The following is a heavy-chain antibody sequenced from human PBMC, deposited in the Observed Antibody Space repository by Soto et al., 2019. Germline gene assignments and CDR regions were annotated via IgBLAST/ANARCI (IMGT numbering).Heavy chain of an antibody. CDR3: ARLPYYYDSSGYL. CDR1: GGTFSSYA. CDR2: IIPIFGTA. J-gene: IGHJ4*02. D-gene: IGHD3-22*01. Sequence: LVKVSCKASGGTFSSYAISWVRQAPGQGLEWMGGIIPIFGTANYAQKFQGRVTITADESTSTAYMELSSLRSEDTAVYYCARLPYYYDSSGYLWGQGTLVTVSS. V-gene: IGHV1-69*13.